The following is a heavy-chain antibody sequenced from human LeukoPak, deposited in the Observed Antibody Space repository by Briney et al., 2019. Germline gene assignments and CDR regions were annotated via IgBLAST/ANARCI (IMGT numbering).Heavy chain of an antibody. J-gene: IGHJ4*02. Sequence: TSETLSLTCTVSGGSISSSSYYWGWIRQPPGKGLEWIGSIYYSGSTYYNPSLKSRVTISVDTSKNQFSLKLSSVTAADTAVYYCARHVVSAIPDYWGQGTLVTVSS. CDR2: IYYSGST. V-gene: IGHV4-39*01. D-gene: IGHD2-21*01. CDR1: GGSISSSSYY. CDR3: ARHVVSAIPDY.